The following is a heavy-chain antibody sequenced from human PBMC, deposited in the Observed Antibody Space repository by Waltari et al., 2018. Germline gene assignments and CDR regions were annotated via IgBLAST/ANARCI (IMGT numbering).Heavy chain of an antibody. V-gene: IGHV3-33*01. CDR2: IWYDGSNK. Sequence: QVQLVESGGGVVQPGRSLRLSCAASGFTFSSYGMHWVRQAPGKGLRGVAVIWYDGSNKDYADSVKGRFTISRDNSKNTLYLQMNSLRAEDTAVYCCARDTRGGFDYWGQGTLVTVSS. CDR1: GFTFSSYG. CDR3: ARDTRGGFDY. D-gene: IGHD2-2*01. J-gene: IGHJ4*02.